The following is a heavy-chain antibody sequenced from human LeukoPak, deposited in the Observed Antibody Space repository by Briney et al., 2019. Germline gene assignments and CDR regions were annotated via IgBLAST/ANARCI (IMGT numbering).Heavy chain of an antibody. V-gene: IGHV7-4-1*02. Sequence: ASVKVSCKASGYTFTSYAMNWVRQAPGQGLEWMGWINTNTGNPTYAQGLTGRFVFSLDTSVSTAYLQISSLKAEDTAVYYCARAIAAAGTNDAFDIWGQGTMVTVSS. CDR3: ARAIAAAGTNDAFDI. J-gene: IGHJ3*02. CDR1: GYTFTSYA. D-gene: IGHD6-13*01. CDR2: INTNTGNP.